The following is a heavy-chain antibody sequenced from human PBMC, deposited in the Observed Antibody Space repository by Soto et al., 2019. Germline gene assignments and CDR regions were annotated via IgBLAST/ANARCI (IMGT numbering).Heavy chain of an antibody. D-gene: IGHD3-9*01. V-gene: IGHV4-38-2*01. Sequence: SETLSLTCPVSGDSISSGYYWAWIRQPPGKGLEWLASIYHSGTTYYNPSFTSRVTISVDKSKNQFSLQLNPFTTADTAVYSCASINILAGHAFDFWAQGIMVTVSS. CDR1: GDSISSGYY. J-gene: IGHJ3*01. CDR2: IYHSGTT. CDR3: ASINILAGHAFDF.